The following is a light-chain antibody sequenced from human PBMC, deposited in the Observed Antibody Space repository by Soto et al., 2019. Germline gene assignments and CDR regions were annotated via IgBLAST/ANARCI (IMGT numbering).Light chain of an antibody. CDR3: CSFAGSFWV. CDR1: GSDVGSYKY. J-gene: IGLJ1*01. CDR2: EVS. V-gene: IGLV2-14*01. Sequence: QSALTQPASVSGSPGQSITISCTGTGSDVGSYKYVSWYQQHPGKAPKLIIFEVSNRPSGVSDRFSGSKSGNTASLTISGLQAEDEADYHCCSFAGSFWVFGTGTKLTVL.